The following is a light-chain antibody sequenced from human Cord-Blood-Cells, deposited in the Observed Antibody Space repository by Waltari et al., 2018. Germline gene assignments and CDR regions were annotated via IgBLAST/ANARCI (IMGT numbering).Light chain of an antibody. V-gene: IGLV3-1*01. CDR2: QDS. J-gene: IGLJ2*01. CDR1: KVGDKY. CDR3: QAWDSRLV. Sequence: YDLTQPPSVSLSPQQTASITCSGEKVGDKYACWYQQRPSQSTVLVIYQDSKRPSGIPERVSGANSGNTDTLTISGTQAMDEADYYCQAWDSRLVFGGGTQLTVL.